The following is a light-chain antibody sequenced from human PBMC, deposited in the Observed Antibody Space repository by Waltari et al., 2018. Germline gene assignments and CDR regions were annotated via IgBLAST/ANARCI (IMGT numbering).Light chain of an antibody. Sequence: DIVMTQSPFSLPVTPGEPASISCRSSQSLLHRNGNNYLDWDLQKPGQSPQLLIYLGSNRASGVPDRFSASGSGTDFTLKISRVEAEDVGVYYCMQSLLALWTFGQGTKVEIK. V-gene: IGKV2-28*01. CDR3: MQSLLALWT. CDR2: LGS. CDR1: QSLLHRNGNNY. J-gene: IGKJ1*01.